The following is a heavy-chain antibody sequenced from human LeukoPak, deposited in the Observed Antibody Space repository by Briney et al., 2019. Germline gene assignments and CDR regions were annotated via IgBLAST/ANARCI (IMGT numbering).Heavy chain of an antibody. CDR2: ISGSGGST. D-gene: IGHD4-17*01. CDR1: GFTFSSYA. Sequence: GGSLRLSCAASGFTFSSYAMSWVRQAPGKGLEWVSAISGSGGSTYYADSVKGRFTISRDTSKNTLCLQISSLRVEDTAVYYCTVFGDSNHGGQGTLVTVSS. J-gene: IGHJ4*02. V-gene: IGHV3-23*01. CDR3: TVFGDSNH.